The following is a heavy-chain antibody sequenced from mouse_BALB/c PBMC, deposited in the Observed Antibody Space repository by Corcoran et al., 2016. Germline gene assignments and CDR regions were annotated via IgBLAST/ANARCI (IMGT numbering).Heavy chain of an antibody. CDR3: ASYTTATHYFDY. J-gene: IGHJ2*01. D-gene: IGHD1-2*01. V-gene: IGHV1-26*01. Sequence: EVQLQQSGPELVKPGASVKISCKASGYSFTGYPMNWVKQSHGKNLEWIGLINPYNGGTSYNQKFKGKATLTVDKSSSTAYMELLSLTSEDSAVYYCASYTTATHYFDYWGQGTTLTVSA. CDR2: INPYNGGT. CDR1: GYSFTGYP.